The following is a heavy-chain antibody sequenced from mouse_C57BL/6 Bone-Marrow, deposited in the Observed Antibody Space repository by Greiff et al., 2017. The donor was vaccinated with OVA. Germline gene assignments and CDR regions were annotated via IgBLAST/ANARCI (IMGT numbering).Heavy chain of an antibody. J-gene: IGHJ2*01. CDR3: ARSGLNSFFDY. V-gene: IGHV1-81*01. CDR2: IYPRSGNT. D-gene: IGHD1-3*01. CDR1: GYTFTSYG. Sequence: EASGYTFTSYGISWVKQRTGQGLEWIGEIYPRSGNTYYNEKFKGKATLTADKSSSTAYMELRSLTSEDSAVYFCARSGLNSFFDYWGQGTTLTVSS.